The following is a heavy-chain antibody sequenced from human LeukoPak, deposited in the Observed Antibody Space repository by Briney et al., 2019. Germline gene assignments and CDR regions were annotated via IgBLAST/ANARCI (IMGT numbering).Heavy chain of an antibody. V-gene: IGHV3-74*01. CDR3: ARDRTSTFGGVIANDAFDI. Sequence: PGGSLRLSCAASGFTFSSYWMHWVRQAPGKGLVWVSRINSDGSSTNYADSVKGRFTISRDNAKNTLYLQMNSLRAEDTALYYCARDRTSTFGGVIANDAFDIWGQGTMVTVSS. D-gene: IGHD3-16*02. CDR1: GFTFSSYW. CDR2: INSDGSST. J-gene: IGHJ3*02.